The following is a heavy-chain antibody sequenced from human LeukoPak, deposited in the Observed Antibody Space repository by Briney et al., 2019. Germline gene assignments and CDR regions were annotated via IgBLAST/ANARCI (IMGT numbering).Heavy chain of an antibody. J-gene: IGHJ4*02. V-gene: IGHV3-64D*06. D-gene: IGHD3-22*01. CDR2: INSNGGRT. CDR1: GFTFKKYA. CDR3: VKDLYYDNSGYYSGAFDY. Sequence: GGSLRLSCSASGFTFKKYAMHWVRQAPGKGLEYVSAINSNGGRTYYADSVKGRFAISRDNSKNTLFLQMSSLRVEDTAVYYCVKDLYYDNSGYYSGAFDYWGQGTLVTVSS.